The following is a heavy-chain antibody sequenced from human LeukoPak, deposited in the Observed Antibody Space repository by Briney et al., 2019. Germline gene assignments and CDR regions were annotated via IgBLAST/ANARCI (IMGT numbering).Heavy chain of an antibody. D-gene: IGHD6-19*01. J-gene: IGHJ4*02. CDR3: ARASTSYSSGWYDY. CDR1: GFTFSSYA. Sequence: GGSLRLSCAASGFTFSSYAMSWVRQAPGKGLEWVSAISGSGGSTSYAQKFQGRVTMTRDTSTSTVYMELSSLRSEDTAVYYCARASTSYSSGWYDYWGQGTLVTVSS. V-gene: IGHV3-23*01. CDR2: ISGSGGST.